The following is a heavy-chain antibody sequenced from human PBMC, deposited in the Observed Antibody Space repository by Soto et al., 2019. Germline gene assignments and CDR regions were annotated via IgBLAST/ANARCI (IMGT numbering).Heavy chain of an antibody. CDR3: VRDKRTISGIFPGY. CDR1: WVDVTTNC. D-gene: IGHD1-1*01. CDR2: VCTGGAT. V-gene: IGHV3-53*01. J-gene: IGHJ4*02. Sequence: VGSLRLSCVGSWVDVTTNCMRGVRQAPGKGLECVSIVCTGGATHYADSVKGRFTISRDSSKNTVHLQMNNVRAEDTAVYYCVRDKRTISGIFPGYWGQGTQVTVSS.